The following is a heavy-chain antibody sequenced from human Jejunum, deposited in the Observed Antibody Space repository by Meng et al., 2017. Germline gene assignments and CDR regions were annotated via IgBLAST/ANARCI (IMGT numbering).Heavy chain of an antibody. CDR3: ARGRVVVVGTPSVY. CDR2: ISSTSS. Sequence: DVQLVESGGGPVKPGGALSLSCAGSGFSFSSYSMHWVRQAPGKGLEWVSSISSTSSYADSVKGRFTISRDNAENSLYLQMNSLRAEDTAVYYCARGRVVVVGTPSVYWGQGTLVTVSS. V-gene: IGHV3-21*01. D-gene: IGHD2-15*01. CDR1: GFSFSSYS. J-gene: IGHJ4*02.